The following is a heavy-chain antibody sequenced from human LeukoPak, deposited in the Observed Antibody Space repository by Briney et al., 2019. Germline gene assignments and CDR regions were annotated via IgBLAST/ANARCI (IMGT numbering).Heavy chain of an antibody. J-gene: IGHJ3*01. D-gene: IGHD6-13*01. CDR3: AKEGDATAAAGMGGFDL. Sequence: GGSLRLSCTASGLTFIGYTMNWVRQAPGGGLEWVSSVTSGSVYIYYADPVKGRFTISRDSATNSLYLQMNSLRVEDTGVYYCAKEGDATAAAGMGGFDLWGQGTMVTVSS. CDR2: VTSGSVYI. CDR1: GLTFIGYT. V-gene: IGHV3-21*01.